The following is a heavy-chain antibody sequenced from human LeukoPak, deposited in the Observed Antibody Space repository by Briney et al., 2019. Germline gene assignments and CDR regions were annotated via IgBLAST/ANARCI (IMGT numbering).Heavy chain of an antibody. CDR2: INHSGST. D-gene: IGHD3-9*01. CDR3: ARGHPNYDIFTGEDYYYYGMDV. CDR1: GGSLSGYY. V-gene: IGHV4-34*01. Sequence: SETLSLTCAVSGGSLSGYYWSWLRQPPGKGLEWIGEINHSGSTNYNPSITSRVTISVDTSKNQFILKVSSVTAPDTAVYYFARGHPNYDIFTGEDYYYYGMDVWGQGTTVSISS. J-gene: IGHJ6*02.